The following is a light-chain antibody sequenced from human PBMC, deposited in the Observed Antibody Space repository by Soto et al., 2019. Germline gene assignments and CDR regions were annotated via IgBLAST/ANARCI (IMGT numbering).Light chain of an antibody. CDR1: QNIKSD. V-gene: IGKV3-15*01. J-gene: IGKJ2*01. CDR3: QQYNDWPPYT. Sequence: DIVMTQSPATLSVSPGERATLSCRASQNIKSDLAWYQQKPGQAPRLLIYGASTRATGVPTRFSGSGSGTEFTLTISILQSEDFAVYYCQQYNDWPPYTFGQGTRLDIK. CDR2: GAS.